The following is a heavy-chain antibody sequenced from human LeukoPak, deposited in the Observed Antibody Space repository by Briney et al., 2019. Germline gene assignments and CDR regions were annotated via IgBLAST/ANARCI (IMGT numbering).Heavy chain of an antibody. J-gene: IGHJ5*02. CDR2: INPNSGGT. CDR1: GYTFTDSY. V-gene: IGHV1-2*02. CDR3: ARDHQLVAFDP. Sequence: GASVNVSCKASGYTFTDSYMHWVRQAPGQGLEWMGWINPNSGGTKYAQKFQGRVTMTRDTSISTAYMELSRLRSDDTAVYYCARDHQLVAFDPWGQGTLVTVSS. D-gene: IGHD6-13*01.